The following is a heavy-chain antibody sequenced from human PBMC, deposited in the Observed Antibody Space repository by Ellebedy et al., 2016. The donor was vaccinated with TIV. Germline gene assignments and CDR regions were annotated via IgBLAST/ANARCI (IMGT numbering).Heavy chain of an antibody. D-gene: IGHD3-3*01. CDR1: GFSFSNYT. CDR3: SRHDFWSGDYTGNDLRGAFHYYGMDV. J-gene: IGHJ6*02. CDR2: ISSSSSNK. Sequence: GGSLRLSCAASGFSFSNYTMNWVRQAPGKGLEWVSSISSSSSNKYYADSVKGRFTISRDNAKNSLYLQMNSLRDEDTAVYYCSRHDFWSGDYTGNDLRGAFHYYGMDVWGQGTTVTVSS. V-gene: IGHV3-21*01.